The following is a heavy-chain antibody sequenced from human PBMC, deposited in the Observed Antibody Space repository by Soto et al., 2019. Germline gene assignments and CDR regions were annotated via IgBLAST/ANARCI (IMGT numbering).Heavy chain of an antibody. D-gene: IGHD3-16*01. CDR2: MNPGSGDT. Sequence: ASVNVSCKASGYSLTNNDVSWVRQATGQGLEWMGWMNPGSGDTGYAQKFQGRVTMTRDISIATAYMELSSLRSDDTAIYYCARMETFGSLNWFDPWGQGTLVTVS. V-gene: IGHV1-8*01. J-gene: IGHJ5*02. CDR1: GYSLTNND. CDR3: ARMETFGSLNWFDP.